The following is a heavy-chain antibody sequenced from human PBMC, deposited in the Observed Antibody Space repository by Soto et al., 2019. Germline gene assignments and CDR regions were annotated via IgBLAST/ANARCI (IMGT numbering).Heavy chain of an antibody. J-gene: IGHJ4*02. CDR1: GGTFSSYA. D-gene: IGHD6-6*01. CDR3: ARGGRSSGGADY. Sequence: QVQLVQSGAEVKKPGSSVKVSCKASGGTFSSYAISWVRQAPGQGLEWMGGIIPIFGTANYAQKFQGRGTITAEESPSTAYMERSSLRSEDTAVYYCARGGRSSGGADYWGQGTLVTVSS. V-gene: IGHV1-69*01. CDR2: IIPIFGTA.